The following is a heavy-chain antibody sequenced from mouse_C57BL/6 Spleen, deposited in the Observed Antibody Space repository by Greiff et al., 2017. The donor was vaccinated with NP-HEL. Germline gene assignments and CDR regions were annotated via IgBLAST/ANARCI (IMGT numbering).Heavy chain of an antibody. CDR2: IYPGSGST. Sequence: VQLQQPGAELVKPGASVKMSCKASGYTFTSYWITWVKQRPGQGLEWIGDIYPGSGSTNYNEKFKSKATLTVDTSSSTAYMQLSSLTSEDSAVYYCASGLRGDYYFDYWGQGTTLTVSS. D-gene: IGHD1-1*01. CDR1: GYTFTSYW. J-gene: IGHJ2*01. V-gene: IGHV1-55*01. CDR3: ASGLRGDYYFDY.